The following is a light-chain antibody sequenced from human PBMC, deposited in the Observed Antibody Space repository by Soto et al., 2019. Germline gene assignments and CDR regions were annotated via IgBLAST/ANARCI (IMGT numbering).Light chain of an antibody. CDR1: QSISSY. CDR3: QQSYSTPPIT. Sequence: DSQITPSPSSLSASVGDRVTITCRAGQSISSYLNWYQQKPGKAPKLLIYAASSLQSGVPSRFSGSGSGTDFTLTISSLQPEDFATYYCQQSYSTPPITFGQGTRLEIK. CDR2: AAS. V-gene: IGKV1-39*01. J-gene: IGKJ5*01.